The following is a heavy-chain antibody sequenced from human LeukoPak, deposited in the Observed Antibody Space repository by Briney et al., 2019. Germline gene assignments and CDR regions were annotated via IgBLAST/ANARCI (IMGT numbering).Heavy chain of an antibody. J-gene: IGHJ6*03. V-gene: IGHV1-2*02. CDR3: ARGYCSSTSCPYYYYMDV. D-gene: IGHD2-2*01. Sequence: GASVKVSCKASGYTFTGYYMHWVLQAPGQGLEWMGWINPNSGGTNYAQKFQGRVTMTRDTSISTAYMELSRLRSDDTAVYYCARGYCSSTSCPYYYYMDVWGKGTTVTVSS. CDR1: GYTFTGYY. CDR2: INPNSGGT.